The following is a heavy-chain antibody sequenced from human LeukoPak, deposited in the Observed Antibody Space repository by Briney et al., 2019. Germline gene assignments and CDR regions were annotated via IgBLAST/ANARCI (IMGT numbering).Heavy chain of an antibody. J-gene: IGHJ4*02. Sequence: GGSLRLSCAASGFTFSSYSMNWVRQAPGKGLEWVSSISSSSSYIYYAGSVKGRFTISGDNAKNSLYLQMNSLRAEDTAVYYCAREGASGVRESPLDYWGQGTLVTVSS. CDR3: AREGASGVRESPLDY. CDR1: GFTFSSYS. V-gene: IGHV3-21*01. CDR2: ISSSSSYI. D-gene: IGHD3-10*01.